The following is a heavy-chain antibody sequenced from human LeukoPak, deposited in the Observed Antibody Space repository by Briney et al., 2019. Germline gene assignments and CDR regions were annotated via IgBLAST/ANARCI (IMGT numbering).Heavy chain of an antibody. D-gene: IGHD5-24*01. J-gene: IGHJ4*02. V-gene: IGHV4-39*07. CDR1: GGSIIISNYY. Sequence: SETLSLTCTVSGGSIIISNYYWGWIRQPPGKGLEWIGSIYYSGSTYYNPSLKSRVTISVDTSKNQFSLKLSSVTAADTAVYYCAIEMATIGDYFDYWGQGTLVTVSS. CDR2: IYYSGST. CDR3: AIEMATIGDYFDY.